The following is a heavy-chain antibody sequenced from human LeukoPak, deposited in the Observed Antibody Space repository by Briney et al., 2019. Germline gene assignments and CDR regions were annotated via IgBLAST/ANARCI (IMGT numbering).Heavy chain of an antibody. CDR3: ASQDLAPYQLLYDY. J-gene: IGHJ4*02. D-gene: IGHD2-2*02. CDR2: IYHQAGT. Sequence: SETLSLTCTVSGGYMENIYWHWIRQPPGKGLEWIGYIYHQAGTEYNPSLKNRVAISVDTSKNQFSLKLSSVTAADTAVYYCASQDLAPYQLLYDYWGQGTLVTVSS. CDR1: GGYMENIY. V-gene: IGHV4-59*08.